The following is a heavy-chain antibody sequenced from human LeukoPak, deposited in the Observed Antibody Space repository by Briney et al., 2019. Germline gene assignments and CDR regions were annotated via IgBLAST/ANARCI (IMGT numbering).Heavy chain of an antibody. CDR2: IIPIFGTA. CDR3: ARSEAAAAYYYYYGMDV. V-gene: IGHV1-69*01. J-gene: IGHJ6*04. CDR1: GGTFSSYA. Sequence: SVKVSCTASGGTFSSYAISWVRQAPGQGLEWMGGIIPIFGTANYAQKFQGRVTITADESTSTAYMELSSLRSEDTAVYYCARSEAAAAYYYYYGMDVWGKGTTVTVSS. D-gene: IGHD6-13*01.